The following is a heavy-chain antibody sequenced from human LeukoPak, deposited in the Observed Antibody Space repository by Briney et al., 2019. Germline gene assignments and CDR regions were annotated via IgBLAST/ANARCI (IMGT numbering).Heavy chain of an antibody. CDR1: GGSISSYY. CDR2: IYYSGST. Sequence: SETLSLTCTVSGGSISSYYWSWIRQPPGKGLEWIGYIYYSGSTNYNPSLKSRVTISVDPSKNQFSLKLSSVTAADTAVYYCARPRGSSNWFDPWGQGTLVTVSS. D-gene: IGHD6-13*01. CDR3: ARPRGSSNWFDP. V-gene: IGHV4-59*08. J-gene: IGHJ5*02.